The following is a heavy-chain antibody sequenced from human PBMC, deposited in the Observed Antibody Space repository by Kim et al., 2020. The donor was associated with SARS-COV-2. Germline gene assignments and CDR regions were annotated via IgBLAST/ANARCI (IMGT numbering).Heavy chain of an antibody. CDR2: IYHSGST. Sequence: SETLSLTCTVSGYSISSGYYWGWIRQPPGKGLEWIGSIYHSGSTYYNPSLKSRVTITVDTSKNQFSLKLSSVTAADTAVYYCASLSESYGDYDGEGGAFDYWGQRTLVTVSS. V-gene: IGHV4-38-2*02. CDR1: GYSISSGYY. CDR3: ASLSESYGDYDGEGGAFDY. J-gene: IGHJ4*02. D-gene: IGHD4-17*01.